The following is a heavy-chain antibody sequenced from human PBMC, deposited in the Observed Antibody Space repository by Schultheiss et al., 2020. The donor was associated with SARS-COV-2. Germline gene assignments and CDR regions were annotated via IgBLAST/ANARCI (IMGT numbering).Heavy chain of an antibody. Sequence: GGSLRLSCAASGFTFTNAWMGWVRQAPGRGLEWVALISNDGTYKSYADSVKGRFTISRDSSKNTMFLQMNSLRPEDTAVFYCARDGGFCSSASCQNRGYFYYMDVWGRGTTVTVSS. D-gene: IGHD2-2*01. CDR3: ARDGGFCSSASCQNRGYFYYMDV. CDR1: GFTFTNAW. J-gene: IGHJ6*03. CDR2: ISNDGTYK. V-gene: IGHV3-30*03.